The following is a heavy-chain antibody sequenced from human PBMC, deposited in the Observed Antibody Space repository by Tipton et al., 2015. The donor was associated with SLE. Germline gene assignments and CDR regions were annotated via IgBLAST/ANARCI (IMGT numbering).Heavy chain of an antibody. Sequence: LEWVAVISYDGSNNYYADSVKGRFTISRDNSKNTLYLQMNSLRAEDTAVYYCARDYYDSSGYYYYYYYGMDVWGQGTTVTVSS. D-gene: IGHD3-22*01. CDR3: ARDYYDSSGYYYYYYYGMDV. V-gene: IGHV3-30-3*01. CDR2: ISYDGSNN. J-gene: IGHJ6*02.